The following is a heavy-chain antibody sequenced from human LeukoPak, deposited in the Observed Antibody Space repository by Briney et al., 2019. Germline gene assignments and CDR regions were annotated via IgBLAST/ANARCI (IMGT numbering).Heavy chain of an antibody. D-gene: IGHD4-17*01. V-gene: IGHV3-23*01. J-gene: IGHJ2*01. CDR3: ARSFGDVNWHFDL. CDR1: GFTFSSYA. Sequence: GGSLRLSCAASGFTFSSYAMSWVRQAPGKGLEWVSGISGSDGSTYYADSVKGRFIISRDNSKNTLYLQMNSLRAEDTAVYYCARSFGDVNWHFDLWGRGTLVTVSS. CDR2: ISGSDGST.